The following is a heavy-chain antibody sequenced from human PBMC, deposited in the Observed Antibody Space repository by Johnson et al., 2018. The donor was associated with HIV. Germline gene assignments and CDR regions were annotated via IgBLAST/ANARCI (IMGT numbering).Heavy chain of an antibody. CDR3: AREAYAAGAFDI. CDR1: GFTFDDYG. J-gene: IGHJ3*02. Sequence: VQLVESGGGLVQPGRSLRLSCVASGFTFDDYGMHWVRQAPGKGLEWVSGISWNGGSIGYADSVKGRFTISRYNAKNSLYLQMNSLRAEDTAVYYCAREAYAAGAFDIWGQGTMVTVSS. CDR2: ISWNGGSI. V-gene: IGHV3-9*01. D-gene: IGHD3-16*01.